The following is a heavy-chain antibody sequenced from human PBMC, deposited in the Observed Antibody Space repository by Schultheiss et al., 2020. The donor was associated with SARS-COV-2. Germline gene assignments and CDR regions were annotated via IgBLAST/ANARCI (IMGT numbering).Heavy chain of an antibody. D-gene: IGHD3-3*01. CDR1: GFTVSSNY. J-gene: IGHJ3*02. V-gene: IGHV3-20*04. CDR3: ARGSDDFWSGRGGAFDI. CDR2: INWNGGST. Sequence: GGSLRLSCAASGFTVSSNYMSWVRQAPGKGLEWVSGINWNGGSTGYADSVKGRFTISRDNAKNSLYLQMNSLRAEDTAVYYCARGSDDFWSGRGGAFDIWGQGTMVTVSS.